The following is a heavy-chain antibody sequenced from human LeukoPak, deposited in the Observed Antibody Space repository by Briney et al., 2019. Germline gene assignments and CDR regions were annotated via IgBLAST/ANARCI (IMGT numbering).Heavy chain of an antibody. CDR1: EFTISRYW. D-gene: IGHD6-19*01. V-gene: IGHV3-21*01. CDR3: AREYSSGWYTLHYFDY. J-gene: IGHJ4*02. Sequence: GGSLRLSCAASEFTISRYWMHWVRQAPGKGLEWVSSISSSSSYIYYADSVKGRFTISRDNAKNSLYLQMNSLRAEDTAVYYCAREYSSGWYTLHYFDYWGQGTLVTVSS. CDR2: ISSSSSYI.